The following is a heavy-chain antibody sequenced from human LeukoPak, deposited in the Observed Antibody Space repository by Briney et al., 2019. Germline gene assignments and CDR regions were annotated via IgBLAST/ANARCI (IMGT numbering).Heavy chain of an antibody. CDR2: IYYSGST. CDR1: GGAISSSTHY. CDR3: ARRRDDSSGYSWYFDY. Sequence: AETRSLTCTVSGGAISSSTHYWGGIRQPPGKGLEWIGSIYYSGSTYYNPSLKSRVTISVDTSKKQFSLKLSSVTAADTAVYYCARRRDDSSGYSWYFDYWGQGTLVTVSS. J-gene: IGHJ4*02. D-gene: IGHD3-22*01. V-gene: IGHV4-39*01.